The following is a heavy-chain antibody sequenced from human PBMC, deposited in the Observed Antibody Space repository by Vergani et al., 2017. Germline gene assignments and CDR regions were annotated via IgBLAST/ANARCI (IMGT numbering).Heavy chain of an antibody. CDR3: ARDEGYGSGENWFDP. V-gene: IGHV3-7*03. CDR2: IKQDGSEK. Sequence: EVQLVESGGGLVQPGGSLRLSCAASGFTFSSYWMSWVRQAPGKGLEWVANIKQDGSEKYYVDSVKGRFTISRDNAKNSLYLQMNSLRAEDTAVYYCARDEGYGSGENWFDPWGQGTLVTVSS. J-gene: IGHJ5*02. D-gene: IGHD3-10*01. CDR1: GFTFSSYW.